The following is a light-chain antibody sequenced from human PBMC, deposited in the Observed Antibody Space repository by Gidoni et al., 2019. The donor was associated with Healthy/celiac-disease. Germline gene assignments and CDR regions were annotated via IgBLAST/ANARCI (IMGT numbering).Light chain of an antibody. J-gene: IGKJ1*01. Sequence: EIVLTQSPGTLSLSPGERATLSCRASQSVSSSYLAWYQQKPGQAPRLLIYGASSRATGIPDRLSGSVSGTDFTLTISRLEPEDFAVYYCQQYGSSPTWTFXXXTKVEI. CDR3: QQYGSSPTWT. V-gene: IGKV3-20*01. CDR2: GAS. CDR1: QSVSSSY.